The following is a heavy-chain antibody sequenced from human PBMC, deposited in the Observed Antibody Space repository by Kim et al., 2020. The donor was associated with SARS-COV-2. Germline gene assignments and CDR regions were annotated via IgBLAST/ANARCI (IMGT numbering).Heavy chain of an antibody. CDR3: ARGNILTGHNEIDY. J-gene: IGHJ4*02. D-gene: IGHD3-9*01. V-gene: IGHV4-31*03. CDR2: IYYSGST. CDR1: GGSINSGGYY. Sequence: SETLSLTCTVSGGSINSGGYYWSWIRQHPGKGLEWIGYIYYSGSTYYNPSLKSRVSISVDTSKQQFSLRLSSVTAADTAVYYCARGNILTGHNEIDYWGQGTLVTVSP.